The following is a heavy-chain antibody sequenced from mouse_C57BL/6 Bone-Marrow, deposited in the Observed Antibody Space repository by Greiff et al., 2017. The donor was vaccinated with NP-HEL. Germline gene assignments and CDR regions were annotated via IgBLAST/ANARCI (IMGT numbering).Heavy chain of an antibody. J-gene: IGHJ3*01. D-gene: IGHD1-1*01. CDR2: ISYDGSN. CDR1: GYSIISGYY. CDR3: AREGGYYGSPFAY. Sequence: EVKLVESGPGLVKPSQSLSLTCSVTGYSIISGYYWNWIRQFPGNKLEWMAYISYDGSNNYNPSPKNRISITRDISKNQFFLKLTSVTTEDTATYYCAREGGYYGSPFAYWGQGTLVTVSA. V-gene: IGHV3-6*01.